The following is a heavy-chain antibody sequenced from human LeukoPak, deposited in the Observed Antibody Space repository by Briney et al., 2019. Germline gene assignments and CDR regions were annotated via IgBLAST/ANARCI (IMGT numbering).Heavy chain of an antibody. V-gene: IGHV3-23*01. CDR1: GFTFSSYS. Sequence: AGGSLRLSCAASGFTFSSYSMSWVRQAPGRGLECVSLISGSGGSTYYADSVKGRFTISRDNSKNTLYLQMNSLRAEDTATYYCAKEVPYCGGDCYSLVDYWGQGTPVTVSS. J-gene: IGHJ4*02. D-gene: IGHD2-21*02. CDR2: ISGSGGST. CDR3: AKEVPYCGGDCYSLVDY.